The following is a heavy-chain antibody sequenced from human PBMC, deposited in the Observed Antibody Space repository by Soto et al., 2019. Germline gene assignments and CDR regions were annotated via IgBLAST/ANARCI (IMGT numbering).Heavy chain of an antibody. J-gene: IGHJ3*01. CDR2: INPATGNT. CDR1: GYTLITNA. Sequence: ASVKVSCKASGYTLITNAIHWVRQAPGQRLEWMGWINPATGNTKYSQKFQGRVTITRDTSASTAYMELSSLTSEDTTIYHCARHNWDYAYDVWGQGTMVTVSS. V-gene: IGHV1-3*01. D-gene: IGHD1-20*01. CDR3: ARHNWDYAYDV.